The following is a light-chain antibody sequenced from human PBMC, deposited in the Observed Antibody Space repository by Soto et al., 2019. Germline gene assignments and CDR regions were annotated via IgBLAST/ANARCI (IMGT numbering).Light chain of an antibody. CDR2: DVN. Sequence: QSALTQPRSVSGSPGQSVTISCTGTSSDVGGYNYVSWYQQFPGKAPKLLIYDVNKRPSGVPDRFPGSKSGNTASLTISGLQTEDEADYYCCSYAGSYTLVFGGGTKLTVL. CDR3: CSYAGSYTLV. CDR1: SSDVGGYNY. V-gene: IGLV2-11*01. J-gene: IGLJ2*01.